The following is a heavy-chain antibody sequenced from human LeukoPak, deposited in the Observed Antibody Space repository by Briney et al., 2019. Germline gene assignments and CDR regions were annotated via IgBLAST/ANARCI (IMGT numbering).Heavy chain of an antibody. CDR1: GYTFTGYY. CDR2: INPNSGNT. Sequence: ASVKVSCKASGYTFTGYYMHWVRQAPGQGLEWMGWINPNSGNTGYAQKFQGRVTITRNTSISTAYMELSSLRSEDTAVYYCARMSLLGAFDIWGQGTMVTVSS. CDR3: ARMSLLGAFDI. J-gene: IGHJ3*02. V-gene: IGHV1-8*03. D-gene: IGHD1-26*01.